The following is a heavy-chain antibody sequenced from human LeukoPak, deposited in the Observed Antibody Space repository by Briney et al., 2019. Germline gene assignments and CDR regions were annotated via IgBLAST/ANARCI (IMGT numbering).Heavy chain of an antibody. V-gene: IGHV1-18*01. J-gene: IGHJ2*01. D-gene: IGHD3-22*01. CDR2: ISAYNGNT. CDR1: GYTFTSYG. Sequence: ASVKVSCKASGYTFTSYGISWVRQAPGQGLEWMGWISAYNGNTNYAQKLQGGVTMTTDTSTSTAYMELRSLRSDDTAVYYCARARHYYDSSGYPNWYFDLWGRGTLVTVSS. CDR3: ARARHYYDSSGYPNWYFDL.